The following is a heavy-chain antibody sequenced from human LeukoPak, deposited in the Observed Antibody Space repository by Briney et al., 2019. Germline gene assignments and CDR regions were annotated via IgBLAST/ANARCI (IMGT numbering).Heavy chain of an antibody. CDR2: IYPGDSDT. V-gene: IGHV5-51*07. D-gene: IGHD1-7*01. J-gene: IGHJ6*03. CDR1: GYSFSYYW. CDR3: AKTTQDGGSMDV. Sequence: GESLKISCKDSGYSFSYYWIGWVHQMPGKGLEWMGIIYPGDSDTRYSPSFQGQITISADMSINTVYLQWSSLKASDTAMYYCAKTTQDGGSMDVWGKGTTVTVAS.